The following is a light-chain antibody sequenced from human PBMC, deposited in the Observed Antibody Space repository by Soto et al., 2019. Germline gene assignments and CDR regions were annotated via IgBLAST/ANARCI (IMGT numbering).Light chain of an antibody. CDR3: QQYHSYST. CDR1: QSFTGM. CDR2: DAS. J-gene: IGKJ2*01. Sequence: TQSPATLSASVGDRVTITCRASQSFTGMLAWYQQKPGKAPKLLVYDASTLVRGVPSRFSGSGSGTEFTLTIRGLQPDDFATYYCQQYHSYSTFGQGTKLEIK. V-gene: IGKV1-5*01.